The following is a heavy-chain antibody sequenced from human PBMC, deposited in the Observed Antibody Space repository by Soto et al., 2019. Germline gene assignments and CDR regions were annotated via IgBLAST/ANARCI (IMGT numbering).Heavy chain of an antibody. CDR3: ASWVGYCSGSTCYSAFDY. CDR2: IGTDGSST. Sequence: GGSLRLSCAVYGFTLSSYAMNWVRQAPGKGLEWVSRIGTDGSSTDYADSVKGRFTISRDNAKNTLNLRMNSLRAEDTAVYYCASWVGYCSGSTCYSAFDYWGRGTLVTVSS. CDR1: GFTLSSYA. V-gene: IGHV3-74*01. D-gene: IGHD2-15*01. J-gene: IGHJ4*02.